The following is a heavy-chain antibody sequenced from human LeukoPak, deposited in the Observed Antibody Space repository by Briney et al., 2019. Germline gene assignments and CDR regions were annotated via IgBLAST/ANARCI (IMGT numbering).Heavy chain of an antibody. CDR2: IKSKTDGRTT. CDR3: ASSSWTGN. D-gene: IGHD6-13*01. CDR1: GFTFSNAW. Sequence: KPGGSLRLSCAASGFTFSNAWMSWVRQAPGKGPEWVGRIKSKTDGRTTDYAAPVKGRFTISRDDSKNTLYLQMNSLKTEDTAVYYCASSSWTGNWGQGTLVTVSS. V-gene: IGHV3-15*01. J-gene: IGHJ4*02.